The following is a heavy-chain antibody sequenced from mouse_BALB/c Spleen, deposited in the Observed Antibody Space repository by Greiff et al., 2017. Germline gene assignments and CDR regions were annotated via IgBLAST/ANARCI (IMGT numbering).Heavy chain of an antibody. CDR2: IRSKSNNYAT. D-gene: IGHD2-4*01. J-gene: IGHJ4*01. CDR3: VRSEIYYDYDGYAMDY. V-gene: IGHV10-1*02. CDR1: GFTFNTYA. Sequence: EVKLVESGGGLVQPKGSLKLSCAASGFTFNTYAMNWVRQAPGKGLEWVARIRSKSNNYATYYADSVKDRFTISRDDSQSMLYLQMNNLKTEDTAMYYCVRSEIYYDYDGYAMDYWGQGTSVTVSS.